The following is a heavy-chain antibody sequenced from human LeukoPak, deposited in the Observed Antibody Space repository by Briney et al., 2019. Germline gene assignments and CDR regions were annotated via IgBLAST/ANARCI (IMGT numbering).Heavy chain of an antibody. V-gene: IGHV4-59*01. J-gene: IGHJ4*02. CDR1: GGSISSYY. D-gene: IGHD6-13*01. Sequence: SETLFLTCTVSGGSISSYYWSWIRQPPGKGLEWIGYIYYSGSTNYNPSLKSRVTISVDTSKNQFSLKLSSVTAADTAVYYCAKDSSTWGNLAGHFDSWGQGTLVTVSS. CDR3: AKDSSTWGNLAGHFDS. CDR2: IYYSGST.